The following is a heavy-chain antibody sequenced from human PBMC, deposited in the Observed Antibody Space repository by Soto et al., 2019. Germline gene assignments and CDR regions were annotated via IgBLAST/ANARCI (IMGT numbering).Heavy chain of an antibody. CDR1: GGSFSGYY. CDR2: INHSGST. V-gene: IGHV4-34*01. D-gene: IGHD4-17*01. J-gene: IGHJ3*02. Sequence: QVQLQQWGAGLLKPSETLSLTCAVYGGSFSGYYWSWIRQPPGKGLEWIGEINHSGSTNYNPSLKSRVTISVDTSKNQFSLKLSSVTAADTAVYYCARNLHGDFDAFDIWGQGTMVTVSS. CDR3: ARNLHGDFDAFDI.